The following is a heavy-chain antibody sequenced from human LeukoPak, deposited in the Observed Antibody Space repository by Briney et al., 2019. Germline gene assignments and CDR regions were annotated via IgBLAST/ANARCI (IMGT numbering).Heavy chain of an antibody. CDR1: GFTFSHSW. CDR2: IKEDGTTK. Sequence: PGGSLRLSCAASGFTFSHSWMTWVRQAPGKGLEWVADIKEDGTTKLYVDSVKGRFTISRDNAKNSLYLQMNSLRAEDTAVYYCAKDQYSSGWYIGYYYYMDAWGKGTTVTISS. V-gene: IGHV3-7*01. CDR3: AKDQYSSGWYIGYYYYMDA. J-gene: IGHJ6*03. D-gene: IGHD6-19*01.